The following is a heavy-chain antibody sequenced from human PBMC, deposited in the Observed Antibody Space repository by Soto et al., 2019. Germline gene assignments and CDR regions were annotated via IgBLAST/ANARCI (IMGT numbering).Heavy chain of an antibody. Sequence: QVQLHQWGAGLLKPSETLSLTCAVYGGSFSAYYWTWIRQSPGKGLEWIGEIYQRGITNYNPSLQFRLTISIDTSKNQFSLRMASVNDADTAIYYGAGGGEHSGRLSGGTNFDYWGQGDQVTVSS. V-gene: IGHV4-34*01. CDR2: IYQRGIT. CDR1: GGSFSAYY. J-gene: IGHJ4*02. D-gene: IGHD6-13*01. CDR3: AGGGEHSGRLSGGTNFDY.